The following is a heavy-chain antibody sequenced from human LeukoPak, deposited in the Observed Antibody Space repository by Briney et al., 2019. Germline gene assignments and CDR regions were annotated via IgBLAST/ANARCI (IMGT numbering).Heavy chain of an antibody. Sequence: SETLSLTCTVSGGSISSYYWSWIRQPPGKGLEWIGYIYYSGSTNYNPSLKSRVTISVDTSKNQFSLKLSSVTAADTAVYYCARDLRYCSGGSCSYYYYGMDVWGQGTTVTVPS. V-gene: IGHV4-59*01. CDR2: IYYSGST. CDR1: GGSISSYY. J-gene: IGHJ6*02. CDR3: ARDLRYCSGGSCSYYYYGMDV. D-gene: IGHD2-15*01.